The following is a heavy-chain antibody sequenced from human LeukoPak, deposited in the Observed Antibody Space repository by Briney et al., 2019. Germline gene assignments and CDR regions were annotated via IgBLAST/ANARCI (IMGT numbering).Heavy chain of an antibody. CDR1: GGSFSGYY. V-gene: IGHV4-34*01. CDR3: ARIYDSSGYYHYSPDAFDI. CDR2: INHSGST. D-gene: IGHD3-22*01. J-gene: IGHJ3*02. Sequence: PSETLSLTCAVYGGSFSGYYWSWIRQPPGKGLEWIGEINHSGSTNYNPSLKSRVTISVDTSKNQFSLKLSSVTAADTAVYYCARIYDSSGYYHYSPDAFDIWGQETMVTVSS.